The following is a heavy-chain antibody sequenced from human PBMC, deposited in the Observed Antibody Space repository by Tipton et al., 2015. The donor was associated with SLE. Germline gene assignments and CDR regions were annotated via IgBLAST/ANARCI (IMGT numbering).Heavy chain of an antibody. Sequence: GLVKPSETLSLTCTVSGDSISGYFWSWIRQPPGKGLEWIGYIYSSGSTNYNPSLKSRGTISLDTSKNQFSLKLSSVTAADTAVYYCARTRYSSSWYRFDPWGQGTLVTVSS. J-gene: IGHJ5*02. D-gene: IGHD6-13*01. V-gene: IGHV4-59*08. CDR1: GDSISGYF. CDR2: IYSSGST. CDR3: ARTRYSSSWYRFDP.